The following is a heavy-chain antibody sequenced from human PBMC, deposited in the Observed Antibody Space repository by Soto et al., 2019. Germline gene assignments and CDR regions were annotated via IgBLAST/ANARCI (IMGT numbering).Heavy chain of an antibody. CDR1: GGSISSGDYY. CDR3: ARTLSGGFDY. CDR2: IYYSGST. J-gene: IGHJ4*02. V-gene: IGHV4-30-4*02. Sequence: SETLSLTCTVSGGSISSGDYYWSWIRQPPGKGLEWIGYIYYSGSTYYNPSLKSRVTISVDKSKNQFSLNLNSVTAADTAVYYCARTLSGGFDYWGQGTLVTVSS.